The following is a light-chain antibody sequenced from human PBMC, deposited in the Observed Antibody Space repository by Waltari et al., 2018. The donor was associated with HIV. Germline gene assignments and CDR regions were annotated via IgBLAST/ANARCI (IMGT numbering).Light chain of an antibody. CDR1: SSDVGGYNY. CDR2: DVS. CDR3: CSYAGSYTYV. J-gene: IGLJ1*01. V-gene: IGLV2-11*01. Sequence: QSALTQPRSVSGSPGQSVTISCTGTSSDVGGYNYVSWYQQHPGKAPKLMIYDVSKRPSGGPDRFSGSKSGNTASLTISGLQAEDEADYYCCSYAGSYTYVFGTGTKVTVL.